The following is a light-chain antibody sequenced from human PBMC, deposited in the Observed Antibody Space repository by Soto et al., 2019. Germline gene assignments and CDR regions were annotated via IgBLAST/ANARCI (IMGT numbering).Light chain of an antibody. CDR1: SSDVGGYNF. CDR3: CSYAGSYTYV. Sequence: QSALTQPRSVSGSPGQSVTISCTGTSSDVGGYNFVSWYQHHPGKAPKLMIYNVIQRPSGVPDRFSASKSGNTASLTISGLQAEDEADYSCCSYAGSYTYVFGSGTKLTAL. V-gene: IGLV2-11*01. CDR2: NVI. J-gene: IGLJ1*01.